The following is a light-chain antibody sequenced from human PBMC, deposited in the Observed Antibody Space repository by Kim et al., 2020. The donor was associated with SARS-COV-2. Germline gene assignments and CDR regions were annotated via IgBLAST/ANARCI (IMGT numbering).Light chain of an antibody. CDR2: EDN. CDR1: SGSIANNY. CDR3: QTYESSWFF. Sequence: NFMLTQPHSVSESPGKTVTISCTRSSGSIANNYVQWYQQRPSSAPTTVIFEDNQRPSGVPDRFSGSIYRSSNSASLTISGLKTEDEADYYCQTYESSWFFFGAGTKVTGL. V-gene: IGLV6-57*03. J-gene: IGLJ1*01.